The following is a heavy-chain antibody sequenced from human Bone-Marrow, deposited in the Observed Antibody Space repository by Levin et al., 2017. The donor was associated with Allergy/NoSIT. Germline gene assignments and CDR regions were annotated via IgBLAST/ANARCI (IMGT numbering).Heavy chain of an antibody. CDR2: IRGGGPET. CDR1: GFTFSIYD. D-gene: IGHD3-16*01. CDR3: VRGIRSPDY. Sequence: GESLKISCAASGFTFSIYDMTWVRQASGKGLEWVSGIRGGGPETYYQDSVKGRFTISRDNSKNTLYLQMNSLRVEDTAVYYCVRGIRSPDYWGQGALVTVSS. V-gene: IGHV3-23*01. J-gene: IGHJ4*02.